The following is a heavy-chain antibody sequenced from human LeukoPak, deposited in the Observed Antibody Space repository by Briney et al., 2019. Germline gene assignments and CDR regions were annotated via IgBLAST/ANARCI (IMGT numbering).Heavy chain of an antibody. V-gene: IGHV5-51*01. J-gene: IGHJ3*02. CDR2: IYPGDSDT. D-gene: IGHD2/OR15-2a*01. Sequence: GESLKISCMGSGYSFTSYWIGWVRPMTGKGLEWMGTIYPGDSDTRYSSSFQGQVTISADKSISTAYLQWSSLKASDTAMYYCARRYFGAFDIWGQGTMVTVSS. CDR3: ARRYFGAFDI. CDR1: GYSFTSYW.